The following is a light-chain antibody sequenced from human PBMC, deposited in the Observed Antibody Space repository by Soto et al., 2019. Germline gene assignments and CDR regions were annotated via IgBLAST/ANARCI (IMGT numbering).Light chain of an antibody. V-gene: IGLV2-14*01. CDR1: SSDVGGYNY. Sequence: QSVLTQPASVSGSPGQSITISCTGTSSDVGGYNYVSWYQQHPGKAPKLMIFEVSSRPSGVSYRFSGSKSGNTASLTISGVQAEDEADYYCSSYTGSGTLYVFGSGTTLTVL. J-gene: IGLJ1*01. CDR2: EVS. CDR3: SSYTGSGTLYV.